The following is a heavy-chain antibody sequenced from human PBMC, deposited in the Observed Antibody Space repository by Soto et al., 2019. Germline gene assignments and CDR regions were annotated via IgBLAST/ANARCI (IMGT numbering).Heavy chain of an antibody. CDR2: IYYSGST. Sequence: PSETLSLTCTVSGGSISSYYWSWIRQPPGKGLEWIGYIYYSGSTNYNPSLKSRVTISVDTSKNHFSLKLSSVTAADTAVYYCARVIVLPQELWFDPWGQGTLVTVSS. D-gene: IGHD2-21*01. V-gene: IGHV4-59*01. J-gene: IGHJ5*02. CDR3: ARVIVLPQELWFDP. CDR1: GGSISSYY.